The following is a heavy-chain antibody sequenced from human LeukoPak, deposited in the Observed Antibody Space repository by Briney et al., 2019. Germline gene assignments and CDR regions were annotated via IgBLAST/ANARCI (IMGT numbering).Heavy chain of an antibody. D-gene: IGHD3-10*01. J-gene: IGHJ5*02. CDR3: ARDRYYGSGSYFRFDP. CDR1: GYTFTSYG. V-gene: IGHV1-18*01. CDR2: ISAYNGNT. Sequence: ASVKVSCKASGYTFTSYGISWVRQAPGQGLEWMGWISAYNGNTNYAQKLQGRVTMTTDTSTSTAYMELRSLRSDDTAVYYCARDRYYGSGSYFRFDPWGQGTLVTVSS.